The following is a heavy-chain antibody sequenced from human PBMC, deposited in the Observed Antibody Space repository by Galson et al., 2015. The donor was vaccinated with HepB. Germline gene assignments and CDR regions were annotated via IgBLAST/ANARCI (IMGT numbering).Heavy chain of an antibody. V-gene: IGHV7-4-1*02. CDR2: INTNTGDP. CDR3: ARDRSWRFDI. CDR1: GYSFNSYA. J-gene: IGHJ3*02. Sequence: SVKVSCKASGYSFNSYAMNWVRQAPGQGLEWMGWINTNTGDPTYARDFAGRFVFSLDTSVSTAYLQIISLKAEDTAVYYCARDRSWRFDIWGQGTMLTVSS.